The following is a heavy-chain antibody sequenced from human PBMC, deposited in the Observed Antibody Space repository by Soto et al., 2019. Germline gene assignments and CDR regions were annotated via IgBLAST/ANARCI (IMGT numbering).Heavy chain of an antibody. CDR2: IWYDASNK. V-gene: IGHV3-33*01. D-gene: IGHD1-26*01. J-gene: IGHJ4*02. Sequence: VQLVESGGGVVQPGRSLRLSCAASGFTFRTYGMYWVRQAPCKGLEWVAVIWYDASNKYYADSVKGRFTISRDNSENTLYLQMNSLRAEDTAVYYCARGRVDGGELDLWGQGTLVTVSS. CDR1: GFTFRTYG. CDR3: ARGRVDGGELDL.